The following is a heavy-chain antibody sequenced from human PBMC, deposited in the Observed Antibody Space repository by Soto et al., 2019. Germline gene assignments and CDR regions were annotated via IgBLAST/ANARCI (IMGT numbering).Heavy chain of an antibody. CDR3: ARARYDKGFDY. D-gene: IGHD3-22*01. V-gene: IGHV4-34*01. Sequence: SETLSLTCAVYGGSFSGYYWSWIRQPPGKGLEWIGEINHSGSTNYNPSLKSRVTIPVDTSKNQFSLKLSSVTAADTAVYYCARARYDKGFDYWGQGTLVTVSS. CDR1: GGSFSGYY. CDR2: INHSGST. J-gene: IGHJ4*02.